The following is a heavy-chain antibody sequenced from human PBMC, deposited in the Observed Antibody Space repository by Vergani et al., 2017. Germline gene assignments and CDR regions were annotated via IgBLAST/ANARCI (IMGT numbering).Heavy chain of an antibody. CDR2: ISYDGTQK. Sequence: QVHLVESGGGVVQPGRSLRLPCVVSGFTSSYYGMHWVRQAPGKGLEWVAVISYDGTQKYYADSVKGRFTISRDNSKSTLYLQMNSLRTEDTAVYYCATKSCCTPGCQIGYFREWGQGTLVTVSS. V-gene: IGHV3-30*03. D-gene: IGHD1-1*01. CDR3: ATKSCCTPGCQIGYFRE. CDR1: GFTSSYYG. J-gene: IGHJ1*01.